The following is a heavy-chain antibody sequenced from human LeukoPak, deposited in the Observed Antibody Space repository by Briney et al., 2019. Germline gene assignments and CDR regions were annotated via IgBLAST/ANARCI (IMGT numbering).Heavy chain of an antibody. CDR2: ISGSGGST. J-gene: IGHJ4*02. V-gene: IGHV3-23*01. CDR3: AKSERITIFGVVTSTFDY. D-gene: IGHD3-3*01. CDR1: GFTFSNYG. Sequence: GGSLRLSCAASGFTFSNYGMSWVRQAPGKGLEWVSAISGSGGSTNYADSVKGRLTISRDNSKDTLYLQMNRLRAEDTAVYYCAKSERITIFGVVTSTFDYWGQGTLVTVSS.